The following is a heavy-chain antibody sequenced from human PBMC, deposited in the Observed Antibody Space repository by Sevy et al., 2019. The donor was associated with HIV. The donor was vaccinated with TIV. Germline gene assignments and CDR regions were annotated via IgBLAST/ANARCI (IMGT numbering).Heavy chain of an antibody. J-gene: IGHJ4*02. CDR3: AKAPRGYSYASFFDY. CDR1: GFTFTNYG. V-gene: IGHV3-30*18. CDR2: ISYDGSNK. D-gene: IGHD5-18*01. Sequence: GSLRLSCAASGFTFTNYGMHWVRQAPGKGLEWVAVISYDGSNKYYADSVKGRFTISRDKSKNTLYLQMNSLRAEDTAVYYCAKAPRGYSYASFFDYWGQGTLVTVSS.